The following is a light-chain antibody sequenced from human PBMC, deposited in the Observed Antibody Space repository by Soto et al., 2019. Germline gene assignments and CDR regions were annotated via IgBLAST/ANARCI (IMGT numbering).Light chain of an antibody. CDR2: DAS. J-gene: IGKJ1*01. Sequence: DIQMSPSPSTLSSSVGDRVTITCPASQSISSWLAWYQQKPGKAPKLLIYDASSLESGVPSRFSGSGSGTEFTLTISSLQPDDVATYYCQQYNSYSWTFGQGTKVDI. CDR1: QSISSW. CDR3: QQYNSYSWT. V-gene: IGKV1-5*01.